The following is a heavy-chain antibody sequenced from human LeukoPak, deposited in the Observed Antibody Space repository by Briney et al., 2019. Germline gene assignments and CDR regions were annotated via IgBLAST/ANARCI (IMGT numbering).Heavy chain of an antibody. V-gene: IGHV4-39*01. CDR3: ATTYSYTSGGYDY. CDR2: INYSGTT. J-gene: IGHJ4*02. CDR1: GGSISGSSYH. Sequence: SETLSLTCTVSGGSISGSSYHWGWLRQSPGKGLEWTGSINYSGTTYYNPSLKSRVTISVDTSKNQFSLKVSSVTAADTAVYYCATTYSYTSGGYDYWGQGTLVTVSS. D-gene: IGHD5-18*01.